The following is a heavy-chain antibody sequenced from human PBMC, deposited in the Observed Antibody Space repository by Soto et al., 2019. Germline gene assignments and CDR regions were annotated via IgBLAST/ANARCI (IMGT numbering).Heavy chain of an antibody. CDR1: GYTFPIYG. J-gene: IGHJ6*02. CDR3: ARALGYSGYAGMDV. Sequence: QVQLVQSGGEVKKPGASVKVSCKASGYTFPIYGINWVRQAPGQGLEWMGWISPDNGNTNYAQKLQGRVTMTTDTSTSTAYMELRSLRSDDTAVYYCARALGYSGYAGMDVWCQGTTVTVSS. D-gene: IGHD5-12*01. CDR2: ISPDNGNT. V-gene: IGHV1-18*01.